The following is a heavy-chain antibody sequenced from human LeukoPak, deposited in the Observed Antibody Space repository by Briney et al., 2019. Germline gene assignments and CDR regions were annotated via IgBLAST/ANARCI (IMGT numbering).Heavy chain of an antibody. V-gene: IGHV1-18*04. CDR1: GYTFTSRG. CDR3: ARDEVSGGWYNH. J-gene: IGHJ4*02. Sequence: ASVKLCCKASGYTFTSRGFSWVRQAPGQGLEWMGWINADSGNTNYPQKFQGRVTLTTDTSTNTAYMELRSLRSDDTAVYYCARDEVSGGWYNHWGQGTLVTVSS. D-gene: IGHD6-19*01. CDR2: INADSGNT.